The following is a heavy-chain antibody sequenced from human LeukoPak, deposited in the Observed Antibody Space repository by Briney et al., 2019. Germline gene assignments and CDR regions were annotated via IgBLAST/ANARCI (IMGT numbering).Heavy chain of an antibody. D-gene: IGHD6-13*01. Sequence: TSETLSLTCTVSGGSISSYYWSWIRQPPGKGLEWIGYIYYSGSTNYNPSLKSRVTISVDTSKNQFSLKLSSVTAADTAVYYCARGHLLEYSSSWLIDYWGQGTLVTVSS. CDR1: GGSISSYY. CDR3: ARGHLLEYSSSWLIDY. J-gene: IGHJ4*02. CDR2: IYYSGST. V-gene: IGHV4-59*01.